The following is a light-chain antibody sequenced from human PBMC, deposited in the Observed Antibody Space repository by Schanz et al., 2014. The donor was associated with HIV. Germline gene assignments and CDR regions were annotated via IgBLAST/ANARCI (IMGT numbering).Light chain of an antibody. J-gene: IGLJ2*01. V-gene: IGLV2-8*01. Sequence: QSALTQPASVSGSPGQSITISCSGTSSDIGGYNSVSWYQQRPGTAPKLMIYDVSSRPSGVPGRFSGSKSGNTASLTVSGLQAEDEADYYCASYAGSNNLVFGGGTKLTVL. CDR1: SSDIGGYNS. CDR2: DVS. CDR3: ASYAGSNNLV.